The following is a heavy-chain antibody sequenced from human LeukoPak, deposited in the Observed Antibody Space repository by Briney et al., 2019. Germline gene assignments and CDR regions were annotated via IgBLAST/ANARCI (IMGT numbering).Heavy chain of an antibody. D-gene: IGHD5-18*01. V-gene: IGHV3-53*01. CDR2: IYSGGST. J-gene: IGHJ3*02. CDR1: GFTVSSNY. Sequence: GGSLRLSCAASGFTVSSNYMSWVRQAPGKGLEWVSVIYSGGSTYYADSVKGRFTISRDNSKNTLYLQMNSLGAEDTAVYYCVREIQIWSRGGFDIWGQGTMVIVSS. CDR3: VREIQIWSRGGFDI.